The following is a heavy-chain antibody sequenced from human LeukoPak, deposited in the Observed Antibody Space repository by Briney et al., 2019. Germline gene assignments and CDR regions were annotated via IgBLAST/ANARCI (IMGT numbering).Heavy chain of an antibody. CDR3: ARDYYDSSGYPPRPSDYYYYYMDV. CDR1: GFTFSSYE. CDR2: ISSSSSTI. J-gene: IGHJ6*03. V-gene: IGHV3-48*01. D-gene: IGHD3-22*01. Sequence: GGSLRLSCAASGFTFSSYEMNWVRQAPGKGLEWVSYISSSSSTIYYADSVKGRFTISRDNAKNSLYLQMNSLRAEDTAVYYCARDYYDSSGYPPRPSDYYYYYMDVWGKGTTVTVSS.